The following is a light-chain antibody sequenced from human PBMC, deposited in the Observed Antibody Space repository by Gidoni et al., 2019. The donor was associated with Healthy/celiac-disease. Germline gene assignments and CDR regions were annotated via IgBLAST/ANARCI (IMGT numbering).Light chain of an antibody. V-gene: IGKV3-20*01. CDR2: GAS. Sequence: EIVLTQSPGTLSLSPGERATLSCRASQSVSSSYLAWYQQKPGQAPRLLIYGASSRATGIPDRFSGSGPGTDFTLTISRLEPEDFAVYYCQQYGSSPITFXQXTRLEIK. CDR3: QQYGSSPIT. J-gene: IGKJ5*01. CDR1: QSVSSSY.